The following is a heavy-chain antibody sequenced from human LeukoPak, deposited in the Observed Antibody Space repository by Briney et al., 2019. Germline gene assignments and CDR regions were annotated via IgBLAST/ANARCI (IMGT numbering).Heavy chain of an antibody. CDR2: ISSSSSYT. CDR3: AREFRGRIVVVPAAMRGYLDY. Sequence: GGSLRLSCAASGFTFSDYYMSWIRQAPGKGLEWVSYISSSSSYTNYADSVKGRFTISRDNAKNSLYLQMNSLRAEDTAVYYCAREFRGRIVVVPAAMRGYLDYWGQGTLVTVPS. D-gene: IGHD2-2*01. CDR1: GFTFSDYY. V-gene: IGHV3-11*06. J-gene: IGHJ4*02.